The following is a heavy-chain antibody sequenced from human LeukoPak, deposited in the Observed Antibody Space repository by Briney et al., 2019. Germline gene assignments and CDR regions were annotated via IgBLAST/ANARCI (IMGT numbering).Heavy chain of an antibody. D-gene: IGHD4-17*01. CDR2: IYGSTSA. CDR3: ARLNFGDDY. Sequence: GGSLRLSCAASGFTVSSNYINWVRQAPGKGLEWVSLIYGSTSADYADSVKGRFTISRDTSMNTVYLQMNSLRAEDTAVYYCARLNFGDDYWGQGTMVTVSS. J-gene: IGHJ4*02. CDR1: GFTVSSNY. V-gene: IGHV3-66*01.